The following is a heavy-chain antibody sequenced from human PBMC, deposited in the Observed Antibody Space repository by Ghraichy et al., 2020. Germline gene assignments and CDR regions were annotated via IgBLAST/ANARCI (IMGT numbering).Heavy chain of an antibody. Sequence: SETLSLTCTVSGGSISSGGYYWSWIRQHPGKGLEWIGYIYYSGSTYYNPSLKSRVTISVDTSKNQFSLKLSSVTAADTAVYYCARKGTVVITWAFDYWGQGTLVTVSS. CDR2: IYYSGST. CDR1: GGSISSGGYY. V-gene: IGHV4-31*03. J-gene: IGHJ4*02. CDR3: ARKGTVVITWAFDY. D-gene: IGHD3-22*01.